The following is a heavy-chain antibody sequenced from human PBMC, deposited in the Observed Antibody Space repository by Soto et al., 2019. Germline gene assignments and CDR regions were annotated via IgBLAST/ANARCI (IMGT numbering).Heavy chain of an antibody. Sequence: GGSLRLSCAASGFTFSSYAMSWVRQAPGKGLEWVSAISGSGGSTYYADSVKGRFTISRDNSKNTLYLQMNSLRAEDTAVYYCAKERDIVVVPAAEGWFDPWGQGTLVTVSS. CDR3: AKERDIVVVPAAEGWFDP. V-gene: IGHV3-23*01. CDR1: GFTFSSYA. CDR2: ISGSGGST. D-gene: IGHD2-2*01. J-gene: IGHJ5*02.